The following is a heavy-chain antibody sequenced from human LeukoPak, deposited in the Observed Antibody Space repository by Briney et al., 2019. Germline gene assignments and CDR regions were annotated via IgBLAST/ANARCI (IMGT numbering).Heavy chain of an antibody. CDR3: ARDQREERGAITGRGSGYFDY. Sequence: GGSLRLSCAASGFTFSNYAMHWVRQAPGKGLEYVSSIGGNGGSAYHANSVKGRFTISRDNSKNTLFLQMDSLRAEDMAVYYCARDQREERGAITGRGSGYFDYWGQGTLVTISS. V-gene: IGHV3-64*01. J-gene: IGHJ4*02. CDR2: IGGNGGSA. CDR1: GFTFSNYA. D-gene: IGHD1-20*01.